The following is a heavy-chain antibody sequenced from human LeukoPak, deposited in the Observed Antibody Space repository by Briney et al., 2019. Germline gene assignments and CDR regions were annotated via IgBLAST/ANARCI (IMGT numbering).Heavy chain of an antibody. D-gene: IGHD3-10*01. J-gene: IGHJ4*02. CDR2: ISHSGST. CDR3: ASLYYGSGSFDY. Sequence: SETLSLTCAVYGGSFSGYYWSWIRQPPGKGLEWIGEISHSGSTNYNPSLKSRVTISLDTSKNQFSLKLSSVTAADTAVYYCASLYYGSGSFDYWGQGTLVTVSS. CDR1: GGSFSGYY. V-gene: IGHV4-34*01.